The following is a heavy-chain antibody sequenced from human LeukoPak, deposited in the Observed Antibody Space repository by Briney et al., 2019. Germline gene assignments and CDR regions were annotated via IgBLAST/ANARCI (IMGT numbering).Heavy chain of an antibody. CDR2: IYHSGST. D-gene: IGHD2-15*01. J-gene: IGHJ4*02. CDR3: TRGGSPKPFDY. V-gene: IGHV4-39*01. Sequence: SETLSLTCIVSGGSISSSDYYWGWIRQPPGKGLKWIATIYHSGSTYYNPSLKSRVTISVDTFKNQFSLRLSSVTAADTAVYYCTRGGSPKPFDYWGQGTLVTVSS. CDR1: GGSISSSDYY.